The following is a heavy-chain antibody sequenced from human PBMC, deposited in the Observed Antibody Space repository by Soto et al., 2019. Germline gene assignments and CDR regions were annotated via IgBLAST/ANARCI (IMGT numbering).Heavy chain of an antibody. J-gene: IGHJ4*02. CDR1: GFSFSDYA. Sequence: GGSLRLSCAASGFSFSDYAMSWVRQAPGKGLEWVSVISESGGSTHYADSVRGRFTISRDNSKNSLSLRMNSLRDEDTAVYFCAKRSPYSSGWYSPIFDYWGQGALVTVSS. V-gene: IGHV3-23*01. CDR2: ISESGGST. D-gene: IGHD6-13*01. CDR3: AKRSPYSSGWYSPIFDY.